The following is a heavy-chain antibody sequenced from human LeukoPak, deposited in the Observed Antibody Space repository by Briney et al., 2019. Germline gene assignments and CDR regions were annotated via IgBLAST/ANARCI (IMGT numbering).Heavy chain of an antibody. Sequence: ASVKVSCKASGYTFTGYYMHWVRQAPGQGLEWMGIINPSGGSTSYAQKFQGRVTMTRDTSTSTVYMELSSLRSEDTAVYYCAREDIRTTVARNWFDPWGQGTLVTVSS. D-gene: IGHD4-23*01. J-gene: IGHJ5*02. V-gene: IGHV1-46*01. CDR1: GYTFTGYY. CDR3: AREDIRTTVARNWFDP. CDR2: INPSGGST.